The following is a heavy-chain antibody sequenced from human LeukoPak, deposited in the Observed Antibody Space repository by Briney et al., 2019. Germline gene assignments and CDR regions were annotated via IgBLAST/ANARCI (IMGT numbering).Heavy chain of an antibody. D-gene: IGHD3-22*01. CDR1: GFTFHDVG. J-gene: IGHJ4*02. V-gene: IGHV3-20*04. CDR2: INWNGGST. CDR3: ARDYSDSSGYYFSGMAS. Sequence: PGGSLRLSCTASGFTFHDVGMSWVRQAPGKGLEWVSGINWNGGSTAYADSVKGRFTISRGNAKNSLYLQMNSLRAEDTALYYCARDYSDSSGYYFSGMASWGQGTLVTVSS.